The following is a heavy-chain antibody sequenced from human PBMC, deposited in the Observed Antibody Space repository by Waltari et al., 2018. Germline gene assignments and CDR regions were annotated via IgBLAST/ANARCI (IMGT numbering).Heavy chain of an antibody. CDR1: GYTFTGYH. V-gene: IGHV1-2*06. D-gene: IGHD2-15*01. CDR2: INPNSGGT. Sequence: QVQLVQSGAEVKKPGASVKVSCQASGYTFTGYHMHWLRQAPGQGLEWMGRINPNSGGTNYAQKFQGRVTMTRDTSISTAYMELSRLRSDDTAVYYCAGLRYCSGGSCARGYFQHWGQGTLVTVSS. CDR3: AGLRYCSGGSCARGYFQH. J-gene: IGHJ1*01.